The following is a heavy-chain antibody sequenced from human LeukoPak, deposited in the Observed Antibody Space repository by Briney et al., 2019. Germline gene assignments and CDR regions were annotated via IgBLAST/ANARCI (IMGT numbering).Heavy chain of an antibody. D-gene: IGHD4-17*01. CDR3: AREGAKEGTVTSYYYYGMDV. J-gene: IGHJ6*02. V-gene: IGHV3-30*14. CDR1: GFTFSSYS. CDR2: ISYDGINK. Sequence: GGSLRLSCAASGFTFSSYSMHWVRQAPGKGLEWVAVISYDGINKYYADSVKGRSTISRDNSKNTLYLQMNSLRAEDTAVYYCAREGAKEGTVTSYYYYGMDVWGQGTTVTVSS.